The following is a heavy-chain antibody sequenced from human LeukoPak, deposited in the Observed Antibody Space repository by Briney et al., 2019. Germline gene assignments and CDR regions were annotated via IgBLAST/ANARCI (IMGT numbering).Heavy chain of an antibody. D-gene: IGHD2-2*01. V-gene: IGHV1-69*04. CDR1: GGAFSSYA. Sequence: SVKVSCKASGGAFSSYAISWVRQAPGQGLECMGRIIPILGIANYAQKFQGRVTITADKSTSTAYMELSSLRSEDTAVYYCARERDIVVVPAVKSAFDIWGQGTMVTVSS. CDR3: ARERDIVVVPAVKSAFDI. J-gene: IGHJ3*02. CDR2: IIPILGIA.